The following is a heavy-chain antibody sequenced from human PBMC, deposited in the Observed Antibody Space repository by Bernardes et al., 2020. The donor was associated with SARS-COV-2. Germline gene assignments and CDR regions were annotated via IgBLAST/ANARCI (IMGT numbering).Heavy chain of an antibody. D-gene: IGHD2-21*01. CDR2: VYSSGSS. CDR1: GGSISSSNYY. Sequence: SETLSLTCAVSGGSISSSNYYWGWIRQSPGKGLEWIGSVYSSGSSHYNPSLQSRVRASVDTSKNQFSLRLSFVAAADTAVYYCAGSSCGIDCYIGGLRSWDYGMDVWGQGTTVTVSS. J-gene: IGHJ6*02. V-gene: IGHV4-39*01. CDR3: AGSSCGIDCYIGGLRSWDYGMDV.